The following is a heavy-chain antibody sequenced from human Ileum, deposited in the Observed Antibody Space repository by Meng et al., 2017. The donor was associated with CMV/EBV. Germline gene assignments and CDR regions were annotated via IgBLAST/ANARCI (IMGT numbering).Heavy chain of an antibody. CDR3: ARDQSLGSGSYYYYYYYGMDV. CDR1: GGSISSYY. J-gene: IGHJ6*02. D-gene: IGHD3-10*01. V-gene: IGHV4-59*12. Sequence: SETLSLTCTVSGGSISSYYWSWIRQPPGKGLEWIGYIYYSGSTNYNPSLKSRVTISVDTSKNQFSLKLSSVTAADTAVYYCARDQSLGSGSYYYYYYYGMDVWGQGTTVTVSS. CDR2: IYYSGST.